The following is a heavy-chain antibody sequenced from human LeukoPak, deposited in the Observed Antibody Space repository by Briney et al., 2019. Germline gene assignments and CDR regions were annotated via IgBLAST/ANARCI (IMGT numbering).Heavy chain of an antibody. CDR2: ISAYNGNT. J-gene: IGHJ5*02. D-gene: IGHD3-10*01. CDR1: GYTFTSYG. CDR3: AREISMVRGVITKGNWFDP. Sequence: ASVKVSCKASGYTFTSYGISWVRQGPGQGLEWMGWISAYNGNTNYAQKLQGRVTMTTDTSTSTAYMELRRLRSDDTAVYYWAREISMVRGVITKGNWFDPCGQGTLVTVSS. V-gene: IGHV1-18*01.